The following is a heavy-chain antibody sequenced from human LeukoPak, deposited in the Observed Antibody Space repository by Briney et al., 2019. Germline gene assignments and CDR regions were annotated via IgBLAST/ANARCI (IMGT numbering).Heavy chain of an antibody. CDR2: INHSGST. J-gene: IGHJ5*02. CDR3: ARGIPPFYGSGSYNWFDP. V-gene: IGHV4-34*01. CDR1: GGSFSGYY. D-gene: IGHD3-10*01. Sequence: SETLSLTCAVYGGSFSGYYWSWIRQPPGKGLEWIGEINHSGSTNYNPSLKSRVTISVDTSKNQFSLKLSSVTAADTAVYYCARGIPPFYGSGSYNWFDPWGQGTLVTVSS.